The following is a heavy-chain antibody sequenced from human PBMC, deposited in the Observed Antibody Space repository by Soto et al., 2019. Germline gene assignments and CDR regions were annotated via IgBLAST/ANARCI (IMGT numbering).Heavy chain of an antibody. Sequence: QVQLVESGGGVVQPGKSLRLSCAASGFRFNSSGMHWVRQAPGKGLEWVAVIIYDGSKREYADSVKGRFTVSRDNSKDTVYLQINNLGREYTGVYYCAKYVHEVASFFVYGMDVCGQCTPVTV. V-gene: IGHV3-30*18. CDR3: AKYVHEVASFFVYGMDV. CDR1: GFRFNSSG. D-gene: IGHD2-8*01. J-gene: IGHJ6*02. CDR2: IIYDGSKR.